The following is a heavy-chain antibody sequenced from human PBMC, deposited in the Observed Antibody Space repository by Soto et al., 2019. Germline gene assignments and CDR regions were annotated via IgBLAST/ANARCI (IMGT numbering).Heavy chain of an antibody. Sequence: KPSETLSLTCAVSGGSISSSNWWSWVRQPPGKGLEWIGEIYHSGSTNYNPSLKSRVTISVDKSKNQFSLKLSSVTAADTAVYYCARGGGIVVVPAAQCGMDVWGQGTTVTVSS. D-gene: IGHD2-2*01. CDR2: IYHSGST. J-gene: IGHJ6*02. V-gene: IGHV4-4*02. CDR1: GGSISSSNW. CDR3: ARGGGIVVVPAAQCGMDV.